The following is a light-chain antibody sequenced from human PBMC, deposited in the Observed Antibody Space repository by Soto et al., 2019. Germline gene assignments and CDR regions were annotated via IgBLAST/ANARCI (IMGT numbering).Light chain of an antibody. Sequence: SYELTQPPSVSVSPGQTASITCSGDNLGDKFASWYQQKPGQSPVLVIYQDNKRPSGIPERFSGSNSGNTATLTISGTQAKDEADYYCQAGDSGHVIFGGGTKLTVL. CDR3: QAGDSGHVI. CDR2: QDN. V-gene: IGLV3-1*01. J-gene: IGLJ2*01. CDR1: NLGDKF.